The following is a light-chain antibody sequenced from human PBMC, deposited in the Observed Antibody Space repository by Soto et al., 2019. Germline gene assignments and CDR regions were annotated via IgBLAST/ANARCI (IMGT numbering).Light chain of an antibody. CDR1: STNIGAGFD. V-gene: IGLV1-40*01. CDR3: QSFDSSLNVVL. CDR2: ETR. J-gene: IGLJ2*01. Sequence: QSVLTQPPSVSGTPGQRVTISCTGSSTNIGAGFDVYWYQQLPGTAPKLLINETRFRPSGVPDRISASRSGTSASLAISGLQPADEADYYCQSFDSSLNVVLFGGGTKLTVL.